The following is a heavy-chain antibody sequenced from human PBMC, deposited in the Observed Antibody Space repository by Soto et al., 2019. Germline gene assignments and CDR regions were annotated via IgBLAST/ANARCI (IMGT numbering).Heavy chain of an antibody. CDR1: GYTFTSYG. CDR2: ISAHNGNT. D-gene: IGHD1-1*01. Sequence: QVHLVQSGAEVKKPGASVKVSCKASGYTFTSYGITWVRQAPGQGLEWMGWISAHNGNTDYAQKLQGRVSVTRDTSTSTAYMELRSLISDDTAVNYCARGRYGDYWGQGALVTVSS. J-gene: IGHJ4*02. CDR3: ARGRYGDY. V-gene: IGHV1-18*01.